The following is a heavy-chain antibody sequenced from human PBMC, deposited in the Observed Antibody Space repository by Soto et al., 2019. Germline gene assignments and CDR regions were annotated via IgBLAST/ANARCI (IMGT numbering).Heavy chain of an antibody. J-gene: IGHJ3*01. Sequence: QVQLQESGPGPVKPSGTLTLTCAVSGGSISSSHWWTWVRQSPGKGLEYIGEISHSGTSNSNPSLKSRVTLSVDKSKTHFSLTLTSVTAADTAVYYCARVVLTITRGAFDAWGQGTLVIVSS. D-gene: IGHD3-9*01. V-gene: IGHV4-4*02. CDR1: GGSISSSHW. CDR2: ISHSGTS. CDR3: ARVVLTITRGAFDA.